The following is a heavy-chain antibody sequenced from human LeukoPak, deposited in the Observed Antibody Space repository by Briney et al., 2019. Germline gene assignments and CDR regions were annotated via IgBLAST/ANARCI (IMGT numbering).Heavy chain of an antibody. Sequence: SETLSLTCTVSGGSISSYYWSWIRQPPGKGLEWIGHIYYGGSTNYNPSLKSRVTISVDTSKNQFSLKLSSVTAADTAVYYCARDPAYDSSGYSYYYYMDVWGKGTTVTVSS. CDR1: GGSISSYY. J-gene: IGHJ6*03. CDR3: ARDPAYDSSGYSYYYYMDV. CDR2: IYYGGST. V-gene: IGHV4-59*01. D-gene: IGHD3-22*01.